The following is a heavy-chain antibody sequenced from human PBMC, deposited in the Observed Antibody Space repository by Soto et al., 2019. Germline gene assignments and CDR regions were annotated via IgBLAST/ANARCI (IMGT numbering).Heavy chain of an antibody. Sequence: GGSLRLSCAASGFTFSSYCMHWVRQAPGKGLEWVSSISSSSSYIYYADSVKGRFTISRDNAKNSLYLQMNSLRAEDTAVYYCARSYSSSPGPDWGQGTLVTVSS. CDR1: GFTFSSYC. CDR2: ISSSSSYI. J-gene: IGHJ4*02. D-gene: IGHD6-13*01. CDR3: ARSYSSSPGPD. V-gene: IGHV3-21*01.